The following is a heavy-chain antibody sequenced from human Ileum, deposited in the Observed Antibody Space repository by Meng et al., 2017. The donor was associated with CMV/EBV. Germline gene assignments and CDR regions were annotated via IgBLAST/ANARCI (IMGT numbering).Heavy chain of an antibody. J-gene: IGHJ4*02. CDR2: INSGGNT. V-gene: IGHV4-39*07. CDR3: ARDFAGSDYSDY. D-gene: IGHD4-11*01. Sequence: QLQLQEPGPGLVKPSETLSLTCTVSGGSISSSSYYWGWIRQPPGKGLEWIGSINSGGNTYYNPSLKSRVTMSVDTSENQFSVRLSSVTAADTAVYYCARDFAGSDYSDYWGQGTLVTVSS. CDR1: GGSISSSSYY.